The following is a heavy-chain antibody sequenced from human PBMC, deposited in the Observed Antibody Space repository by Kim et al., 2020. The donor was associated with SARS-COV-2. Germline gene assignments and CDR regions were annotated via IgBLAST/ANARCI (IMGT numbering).Heavy chain of an antibody. CDR1: GGTFSSYA. V-gene: IGHV1-69*13. CDR2: IIPIFGTA. J-gene: IGHJ2*01. D-gene: IGHD3-22*01. CDR3: ARDPPYYYDSSGYRPGYFDL. Sequence: SVKVSCKASGGTFSSYAISWVRQAPGQGLEWMGGIIPIFGTANYAQKFQGRVTITADESTSTAYMELSSLRSEDTAVYYCARDPPYYYDSSGYRPGYFDLWGRGTLVTVPS.